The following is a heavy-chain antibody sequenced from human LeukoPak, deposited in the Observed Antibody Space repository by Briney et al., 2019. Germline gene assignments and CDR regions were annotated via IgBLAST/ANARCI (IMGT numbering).Heavy chain of an antibody. V-gene: IGHV4-34*01. D-gene: IGHD3-3*01. J-gene: IGHJ6*03. Sequence: SETLSLTCAVYGGSFSGYYWSWIRQPPGKGLEWIGEINHSGSTNYNPSLKSRVTISVDTSKNQFSLKLSSVTAADTAVYYCAREPRGRDYDFWSGYDPPDYYYYMDVWGKGTTVTVSS. CDR1: GGSFSGYY. CDR3: AREPRGRDYDFWSGYDPPDYYYYMDV. CDR2: INHSGST.